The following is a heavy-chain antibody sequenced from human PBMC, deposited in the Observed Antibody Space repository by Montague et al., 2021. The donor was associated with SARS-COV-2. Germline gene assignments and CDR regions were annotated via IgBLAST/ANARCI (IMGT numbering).Heavy chain of an antibody. Sequence: SLSLSWSAYGFTFSSYEMNWVRQAPGKGLEWVSYISSSGSTIYHADSVKGRFTISRDNAKNSLYLQMNSLRAEDTAVYYCARDGALYSSGWWGGDFDYWGQGTLVTVSS. CDR3: ARDGALYSSGWWGGDFDY. CDR2: ISSSGSTI. D-gene: IGHD6-19*01. V-gene: IGHV3-48*03. J-gene: IGHJ4*02. CDR1: GFTFSSYE.